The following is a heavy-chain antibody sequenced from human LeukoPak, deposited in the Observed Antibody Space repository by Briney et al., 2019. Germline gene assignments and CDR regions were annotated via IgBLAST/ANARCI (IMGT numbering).Heavy chain of an antibody. CDR2: IRSKANSYAT. CDR3: ARSHLGYSYGFFDY. Sequence: GGSLRLFCAASGFTFRGSAMHWVRHASGKGLEWVGRIRSKANSYATAYAASVKGRFTISRDDSKNTAYLQMNSLKTEDTAVYYYARSHLGYSYGFFDYWGQGTLVTVSS. J-gene: IGHJ4*02. D-gene: IGHD5-18*01. CDR1: GFTFRGSA. V-gene: IGHV3-73*01.